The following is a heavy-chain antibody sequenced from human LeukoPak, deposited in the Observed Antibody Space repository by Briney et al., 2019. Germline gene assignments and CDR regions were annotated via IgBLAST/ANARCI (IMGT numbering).Heavy chain of an antibody. Sequence: GGSLRLSCAASGFTVSSNYMSWVRQAPGKGLEWVSYLSSSGNAYYADSVKGRFTISRDNSKNSLYLQMTSLRAEDTAVYYCASGRGSYSPNYWGQGTLVTVSS. CDR1: GFTVSSNY. D-gene: IGHD1-26*01. V-gene: IGHV3-69-1*02. CDR3: ASGRGSYSPNY. J-gene: IGHJ4*02. CDR2: LSSSGNA.